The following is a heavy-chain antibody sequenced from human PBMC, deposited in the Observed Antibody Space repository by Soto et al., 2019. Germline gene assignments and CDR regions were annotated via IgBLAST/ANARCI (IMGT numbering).Heavy chain of an antibody. CDR3: ASINCSSTSCHYYFDY. D-gene: IGHD2-2*01. J-gene: IGHJ4*02. CDR2: IYYSGST. V-gene: IGHV4-31*03. CDR1: GGSISSGGYY. Sequence: LSLTCTVSGGSISSGGYYWSWIRQHPGKGLEWIGYIYYSGSTYYNPSLKSRVTISVDTSKNQFSLKLSSVTAADTAVYYCASINCSSTSCHYYFDYWGQGTMVTVSS.